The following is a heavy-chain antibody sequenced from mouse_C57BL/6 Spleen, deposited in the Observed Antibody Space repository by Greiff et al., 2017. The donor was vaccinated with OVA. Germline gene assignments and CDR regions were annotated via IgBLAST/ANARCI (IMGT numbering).Heavy chain of an antibody. CDR1: GYTFTDYE. V-gene: IGHV1-15*01. J-gene: IGHJ2*01. CDR2: IDPETGGT. D-gene: IGHD1-1*01. CDR3: YYYGSSYNFDY. Sequence: VQLQQSGAELVRPGASVTLSCKASGYTFTDYEMHWVKQTPVHGLEWIGAIDPETGGTAYNQKFKGKAILTADKSSSTAYMELRSLTSEDSAVYYCYYYGSSYNFDYWGQGTTLTVSS.